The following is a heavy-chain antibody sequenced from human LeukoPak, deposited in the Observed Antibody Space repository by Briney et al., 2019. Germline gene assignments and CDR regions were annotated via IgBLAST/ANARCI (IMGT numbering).Heavy chain of an antibody. CDR3: ARHDTPDAFDI. Sequence: SETLSLTCTVSGGSISSYYWSWIRQPPGKGLEWIGYIYYSGSTNYNPSLKSRVTISVDTSKNQFSLKLSSVTAADTAVYYCARHDTPDAFDIWGQGTMVTVSS. J-gene: IGHJ3*02. V-gene: IGHV4-59*01. CDR1: GGSISSYY. CDR2: IYYSGST.